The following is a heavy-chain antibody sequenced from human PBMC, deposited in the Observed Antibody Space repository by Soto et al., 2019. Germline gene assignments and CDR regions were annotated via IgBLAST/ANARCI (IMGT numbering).Heavy chain of an antibody. Sequence: ASVKVSCKASGYTFTNNGISWVRQAPGQGLEWMGWISAYNGNTNYAQKLQGRVTMTTDTSTSTAYMELRSLRSDDTAVYYCARRTPDTLIGVAQNYYYMDVWGKGTTVTVSS. CDR2: ISAYNGNT. J-gene: IGHJ6*03. CDR1: GYTFTNNG. V-gene: IGHV1-18*01. D-gene: IGHD6-19*01. CDR3: ARRTPDTLIGVAQNYYYMDV.